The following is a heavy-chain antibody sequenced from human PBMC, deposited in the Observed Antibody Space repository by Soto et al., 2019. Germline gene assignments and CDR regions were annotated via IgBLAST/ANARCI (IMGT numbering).Heavy chain of an antibody. V-gene: IGHV2-5*02. CDR1: GFSLSTSGVG. CDR2: IYWDEDK. D-gene: IGHD1-7*01. CDR3: AHRDGNSATYYFYY. J-gene: IGHJ4*02. Sequence: QIILKESGPPLAKPTQTLTLTCTFSGFSLSTSGVGVAWIRQPPGKALEWLALIYWDEDKRYSPSLKSRLTTTKDTSKNHVVLTMSNMDPVDTATYYRAHRDGNSATYYFYYWGKRTLVTVSS.